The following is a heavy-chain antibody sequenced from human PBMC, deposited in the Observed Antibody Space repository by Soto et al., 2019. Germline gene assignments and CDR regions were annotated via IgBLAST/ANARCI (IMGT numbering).Heavy chain of an antibody. CDR2: IYYSGST. D-gene: IGHD3-10*01. V-gene: IGHV4-30-4*01. Sequence: PSETLSLTCTVSGGSISSGDYYWSWIRQPPGKGLEWIGYIYYSGSTYYNPSLKSRVTISVDTSKNQFSLKLSSVTAADTAVYYCAREGYYGSGSYYKPYAWGQGTLVTVSS. J-gene: IGHJ5*02. CDR3: AREGYYGSGSYYKPYA. CDR1: GGSISSGDYY.